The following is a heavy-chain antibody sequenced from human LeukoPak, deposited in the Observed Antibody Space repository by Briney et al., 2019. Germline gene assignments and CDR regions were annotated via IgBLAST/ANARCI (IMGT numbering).Heavy chain of an antibody. V-gene: IGHV3-23*01. Sequence: PGGSLRLSCAASGFTFSSYAMSWVRHAPGKGLEWVSAMSGSGGSTYYADSVKGTFTISSDNSKNTLYLQMNRLRAEDTAVYYCAKGLNRYGSGSYSHLDAIDIWGQRRTVTVSS. CDR1: GFTFSSYA. CDR3: AKGLNRYGSGSYSHLDAIDI. CDR2: MSGSGGST. D-gene: IGHD3-10*01. J-gene: IGHJ3*02.